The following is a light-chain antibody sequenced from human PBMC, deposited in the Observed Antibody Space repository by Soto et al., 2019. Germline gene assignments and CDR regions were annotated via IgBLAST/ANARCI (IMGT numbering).Light chain of an antibody. J-gene: IGKJ1*01. V-gene: IGKV1-5*03. Sequence: DIQMTQSPSTLSASVGDRVTITCRASQSISSWLAWYQQKPGKAPKILIYKASSLESGVPSRFSGSGSGTDFTLTISSLQPDDFAIYYCHQYNAYPWTFGQGTKVEIK. CDR1: QSISSW. CDR3: HQYNAYPWT. CDR2: KAS.